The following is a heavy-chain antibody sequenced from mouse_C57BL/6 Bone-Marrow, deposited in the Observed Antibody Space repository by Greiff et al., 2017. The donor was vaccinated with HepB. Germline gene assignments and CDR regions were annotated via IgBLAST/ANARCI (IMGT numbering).Heavy chain of an antibody. J-gene: IGHJ3*01. D-gene: IGHD1-1*01. V-gene: IGHV1-5*01. CDR1: GYTFTSYW. CDR3: TGITTGPFAY. CDR2: IYPGNSDT. Sequence: VQLQQSGTVLARPGASVKMSCKTSGYTFTSYWMHWVKQRPGQGLEWIGAIYPGNSDTSYNQKFKGKAKLTAVTSASTAYMELSSLTNEDSAVYYCTGITTGPFAYWGQGTLVTVSA.